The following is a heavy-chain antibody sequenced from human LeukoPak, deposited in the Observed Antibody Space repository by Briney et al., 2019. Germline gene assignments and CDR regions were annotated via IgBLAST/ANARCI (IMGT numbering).Heavy chain of an antibody. V-gene: IGHV5-10-1*01. CDR3: VGVVPAAIFMDV. CDR2: IDPSDSYT. J-gene: IGHJ6*04. CDR1: GYSFTSYW. D-gene: IGHD2-2*01. Sequence: GESLKISCKGSGYSFTSYWISWVRQMPGKGLEWMGRIDPSDSYTNYSPSFQGHVTISADKSISTAYLQWSSLKASDTAVYYCVGVVPAAIFMDVWGKGTTVTVSS.